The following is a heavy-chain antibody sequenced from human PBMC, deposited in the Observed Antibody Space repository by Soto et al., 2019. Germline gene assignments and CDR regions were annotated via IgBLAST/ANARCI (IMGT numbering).Heavy chain of an antibody. D-gene: IGHD3-10*01. V-gene: IGHV4-59*01. J-gene: IGHJ3*02. CDR1: GGSIISYY. Sequence: PSETLSLTCTVSGGSIISYYWSWIRQPPGKGLEWIGYMYYSGSTKYNPSLKSRVTISVDTSKNQLLLKLSSVTAADTAVYYCARDVGSRTYSIEAFDIWGQGTMVT. CDR3: ARDVGSRTYSIEAFDI. CDR2: MYYSGST.